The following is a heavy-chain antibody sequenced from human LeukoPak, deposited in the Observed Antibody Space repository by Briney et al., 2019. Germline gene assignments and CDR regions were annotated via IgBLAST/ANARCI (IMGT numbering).Heavy chain of an antibody. J-gene: IGHJ4*02. Sequence: ASVKVSCKASGGTFTSYGISWVRQAPGQGLEWMGWISAYNGNTNYAQKLQGRVTMTTDTSTSTAYMELRSLRSDDTAVYYCARDPGFWYYGSGSYYPFDYWGQGTLVTVSS. D-gene: IGHD3-10*01. CDR3: ARDPGFWYYGSGSYYPFDY. CDR1: GGTFTSYG. V-gene: IGHV1-18*01. CDR2: ISAYNGNT.